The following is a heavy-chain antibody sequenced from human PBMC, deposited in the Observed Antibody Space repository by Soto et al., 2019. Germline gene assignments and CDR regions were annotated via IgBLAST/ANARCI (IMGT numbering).Heavy chain of an antibody. D-gene: IGHD2-15*01. CDR2: VYFGGGT. V-gene: IGHV4-59*01. CDR1: GGSLRGYS. CDR3: AREKTPMSPHYYYYGMDV. J-gene: IGHJ6*02. Sequence: SETLSLTCTVSGGSLRGYSWSWIRKSPGKGLEWIGYVYFGGGTNYSPSFMGRVTISVDTTDNQFSLKLNSVTAADTAVYYFAREKTPMSPHYYYYGMDVWGQGTTVTVSS.